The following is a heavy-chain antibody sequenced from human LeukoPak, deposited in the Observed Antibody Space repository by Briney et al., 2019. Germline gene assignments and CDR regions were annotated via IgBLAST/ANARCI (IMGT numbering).Heavy chain of an antibody. J-gene: IGHJ4*02. CDR3: AKDEYGDYPQADY. Sequence: GGSLTLFCTLSGHTFRRYAMIWLRQAPGEGLEGVSAIRCSGGSTYYADSVKGRFTISRDNSKNTLYLQMNSLRAEDTAVYYCAKDEYGDYPQADYWGQGTLVTVSS. D-gene: IGHD4-17*01. CDR2: IRCSGGST. CDR1: GHTFRRYA. V-gene: IGHV3-23*01.